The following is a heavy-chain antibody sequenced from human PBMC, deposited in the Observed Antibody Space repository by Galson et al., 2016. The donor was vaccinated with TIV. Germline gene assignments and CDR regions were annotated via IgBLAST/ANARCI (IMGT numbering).Heavy chain of an antibody. CDR3: ARLGYLTGDNCRADSAFAL. V-gene: IGHV5-51*01. Sequence: SGAEVKEPGESLKISCKGSGYRFATSWIGWVRQMPGKGLEWMGIIYPGDSDTRYSRSFQGQVTISADKSTKTAYLQWESLKASDTSMYYCARLGYLTGDNCRADSAFALWGQGTMVTGS. CDR2: IYPGDSDT. CDR1: GYRFATSW. D-gene: IGHD2-8*02. J-gene: IGHJ3*01.